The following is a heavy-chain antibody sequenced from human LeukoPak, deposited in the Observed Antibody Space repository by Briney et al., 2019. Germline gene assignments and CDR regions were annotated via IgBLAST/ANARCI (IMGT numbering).Heavy chain of an antibody. J-gene: IGHJ4*02. Sequence: GGSLRLSCAASGFTFSSYAMSWVCQAPGKGLEWVSAISGSGGSTYYADSVKGRFTISRDNSKNTLYLQMNSLRAGDTAVYYCAKDLSATVVTPGSDYWGQGTLVTVSS. V-gene: IGHV3-23*01. D-gene: IGHD4-23*01. CDR2: ISGSGGST. CDR3: AKDLSATVVTPGSDY. CDR1: GFTFSSYA.